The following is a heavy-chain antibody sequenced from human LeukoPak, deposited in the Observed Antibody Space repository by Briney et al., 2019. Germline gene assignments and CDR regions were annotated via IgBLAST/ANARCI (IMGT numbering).Heavy chain of an antibody. V-gene: IGHV3-66*01. CDR1: GFTVSINY. J-gene: IGHJ4*02. Sequence: GGSLRLSCAASGFTVSINYMTWIRQAPGKGLEWVSIIYSGGTTYYADSVKGRFTISRDNSKNTVYLQMNSLAIEDTAIYYCAKEGRWYYDILTGYYMESYFDYWGQGTLVTVSS. D-gene: IGHD3-9*01. CDR3: AKEGRWYYDILTGYYMESYFDY. CDR2: IYSGGTT.